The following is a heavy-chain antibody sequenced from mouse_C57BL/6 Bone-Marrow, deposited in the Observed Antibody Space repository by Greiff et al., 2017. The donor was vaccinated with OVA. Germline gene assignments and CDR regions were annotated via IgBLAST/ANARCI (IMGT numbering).Heavy chain of an antibody. CDR3: ARSPYYYGSYWYFDV. CDR1: GYTFTSYG. V-gene: IGHV1-81*01. D-gene: IGHD1-1*01. J-gene: IGHJ1*03. CDR2: IYPRSGNT. Sequence: VQLQQSGAELARPGASEKLSCKASGYTFTSYGISWVKQRTGQGLEWIGEIYPRSGNTYYNEKFKGKATLTAYKSSSTAYMELRSLTSEDSAVYFCARSPYYYGSYWYFDVWGTGTTVTVSS.